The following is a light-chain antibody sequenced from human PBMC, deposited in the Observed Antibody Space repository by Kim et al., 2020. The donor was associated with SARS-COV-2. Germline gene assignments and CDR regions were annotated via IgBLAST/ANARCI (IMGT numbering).Light chain of an antibody. V-gene: IGKV1-6*01. CDR1: QGIRND. Sequence: AYVGDRVTITCRASQGIRNDLGWYQQKPGKAPKLLIYAASSLQSGVPSRFSGSGSGTDFTLTISSLQPEDFATYYCLQDYNSPFTFGGGTKVDIK. CDR3: LQDYNSPFT. CDR2: AAS. J-gene: IGKJ4*01.